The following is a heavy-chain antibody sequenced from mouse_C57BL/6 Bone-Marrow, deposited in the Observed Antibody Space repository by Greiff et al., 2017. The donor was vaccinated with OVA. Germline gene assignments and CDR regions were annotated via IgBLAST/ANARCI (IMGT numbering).Heavy chain of an antibody. J-gene: IGHJ2*01. Sequence: EVNVVESGGGLVKPGGSLKLSCAASGFTFSSYAMSWVRQTPEKRLEWVATISDGGSYTYYPDNVKGRFTISRDNAKNNLYLQMSHLKSEDTAMYYCARRIVTFDYWGQGTTLTVSS. D-gene: IGHD2-5*01. CDR2: ISDGGSYT. CDR3: ARRIVTFDY. V-gene: IGHV5-4*03. CDR1: GFTFSSYA.